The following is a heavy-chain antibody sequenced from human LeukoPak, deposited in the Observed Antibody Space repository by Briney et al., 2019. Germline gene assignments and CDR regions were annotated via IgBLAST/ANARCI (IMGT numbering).Heavy chain of an antibody. J-gene: IGHJ4*02. D-gene: IGHD1-26*01. CDR1: GFTFSSYW. CDR3: ARASSGRYFAFIDY. CDR2: INQDASEK. V-gene: IGHV3-7*01. Sequence: PGGSLRLSCAASGFTFSSYWMGWVRQAPGKGLEWVASINQDASEKYYVDSVKGRFTISRDNAKNSLYLHMNSLRVEDTAVYYCARASSGRYFAFIDYWGQGSLVTVSS.